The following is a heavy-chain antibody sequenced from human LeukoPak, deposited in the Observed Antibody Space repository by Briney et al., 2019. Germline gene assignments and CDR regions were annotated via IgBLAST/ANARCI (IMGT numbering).Heavy chain of an antibody. V-gene: IGHV4-34*01. D-gene: IGHD6-13*01. CDR1: GGSFSGYY. CDR3: ARRGSWLYYYYYMDV. CDR2: INHSGST. J-gene: IGHJ6*03. Sequence: SETLSLTCAVYGGSFSGYYWSWIRQPPGKGLEWIGEINHSGSTNYNPSLKSRVTISVDTSKDQFSLKLSSVTAADTAVYYCARRGSWLYYYYYMDVWGKGTTVTISS.